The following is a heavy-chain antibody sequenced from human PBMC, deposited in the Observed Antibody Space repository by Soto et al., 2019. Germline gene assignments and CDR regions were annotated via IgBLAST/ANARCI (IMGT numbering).Heavy chain of an antibody. Sequence: GGSLRLSCVASGFTFSGAGIHWVRQASGKGLEWVGRIRSKGNNYATAYSASVRGRFTVSRDDSKNTAYLQMNSLKTEDTAVYYCTRLTEIVVVQSFDIWGQGTMVTVSS. J-gene: IGHJ3*02. D-gene: IGHD2-2*01. CDR1: GFTFSGAG. CDR3: TRLTEIVVVQSFDI. CDR2: IRSKGNNYAT. V-gene: IGHV3-73*01.